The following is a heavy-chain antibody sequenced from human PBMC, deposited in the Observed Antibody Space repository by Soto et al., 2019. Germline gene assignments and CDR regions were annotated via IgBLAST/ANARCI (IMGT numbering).Heavy chain of an antibody. CDR3: ARVGTGYCSGGSCCRGNY. V-gene: IGHV1-69*04. CDR1: GGTFSSYA. D-gene: IGHD2-15*01. Sequence: ASVKVSCKASGGTFSSYAISWVRQAPGQGLEWMGRIIPILGIANYAQKFQGRVTITADKSTSTAYMELSSLRSEDTAVYYCARVGTGYCSGGSCCRGNYWGQGTLVTVSS. J-gene: IGHJ4*02. CDR2: IIPILGIA.